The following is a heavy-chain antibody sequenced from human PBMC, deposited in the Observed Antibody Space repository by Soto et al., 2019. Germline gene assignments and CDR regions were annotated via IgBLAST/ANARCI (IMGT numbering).Heavy chain of an antibody. CDR2: FDPEDGET. J-gene: IGHJ4*02. CDR1: GYTLTELS. CDR3: ATPHPYDFWSGYYMTY. V-gene: IGHV1-24*01. Sequence: ASVKVSCKVSGYTLTELSMHWVRQAPGKGLEWMGGFDPEDGETIYAQKFQGRVTMTTDTSTSTAYTELRSLRSDDTAVYYCATPHPYDFWSGYYMTYWGQGTLVTVSS. D-gene: IGHD3-3*01.